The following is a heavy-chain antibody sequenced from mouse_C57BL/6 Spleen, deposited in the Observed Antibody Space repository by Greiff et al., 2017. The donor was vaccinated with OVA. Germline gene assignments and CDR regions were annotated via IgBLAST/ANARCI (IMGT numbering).Heavy chain of an antibody. V-gene: IGHV1-26*01. J-gene: IGHJ2*01. D-gene: IGHD2-4*01. CDR1: GYTFTDYY. CDR2: INPNNGGT. CDR3: ARSLYDYDCYFDY. Sequence: VQLQQSGPELVKPGASVKISCKASGYTFTDYYMNWVKQSHGKSLEWIGDINPNNGGTSYNQKFKGKATLTVDKSSSTAYMELRSLTSEDSAVYYCARSLYDYDCYFDYWGQGTTLTVSS.